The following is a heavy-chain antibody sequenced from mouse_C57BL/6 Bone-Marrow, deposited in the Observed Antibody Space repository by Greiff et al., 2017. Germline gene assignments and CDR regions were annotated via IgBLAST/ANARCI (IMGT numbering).Heavy chain of an antibody. D-gene: IGHD1-1*01. CDR3: ASPPFTTVF. CDR1: GYTFTSYG. V-gene: IGHV1-81*01. Sequence: QVQLQQSGAELARPGASVKLSCKASGYTFTSYGISWVKQRTGQGLEWIGEIYPRSGNTYYNEKFKGKATLTADKSSSTAYMELRSLTSEDSAVYFFASPPFTTVFWGTGTTVTVSS. CDR2: IYPRSGNT. J-gene: IGHJ1*03.